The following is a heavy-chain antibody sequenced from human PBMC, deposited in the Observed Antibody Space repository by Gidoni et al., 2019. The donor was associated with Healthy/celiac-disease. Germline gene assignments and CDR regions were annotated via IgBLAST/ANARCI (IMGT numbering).Heavy chain of an antibody. J-gene: IGHJ2*01. CDR3: ARGLPNWNYVRRNWYFDL. V-gene: IGHV4-34*01. CDR1: GGSFSGYY. CDR2: INHSGST. D-gene: IGHD1-7*01. Sequence: QVQLQQWGAGLLKPSETLSLTCAVYGGSFSGYYWSWIRQPPGKGLEWIGEINHSGSTNYNPSLKSRVTISVDTSKNQFSLKLSSVTAADTAVYYCARGLPNWNYVRRNWYFDLWGRGTLVTVSS.